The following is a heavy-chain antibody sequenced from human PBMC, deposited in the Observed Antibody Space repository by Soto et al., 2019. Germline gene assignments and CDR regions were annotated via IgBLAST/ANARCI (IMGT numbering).Heavy chain of an antibody. J-gene: IGHJ4*02. D-gene: IGHD3-10*01. CDR3: ATNYRSGSAHFDY. CDR1: GGTFNFYS. CDR2: VIPMVVMS. Sequence: QVQLVQSGAEVKKPGSSVKVSCTASGGTFNFYSISWVRQAPGQGLEWVGRVIPMVVMSVYAQKFQGRVTIAADRPTSTAYMNLRSLRSEDTAGYYCATNYRSGSAHFDYWGQGSLVTVSS. V-gene: IGHV1-69*02.